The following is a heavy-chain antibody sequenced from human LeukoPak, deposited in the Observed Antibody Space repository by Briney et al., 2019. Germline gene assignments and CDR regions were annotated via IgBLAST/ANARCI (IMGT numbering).Heavy chain of an antibody. Sequence: GGSLRLSCAASGFTFSSYWMTWVRQAPGMGLEWVANIKQDGSEKYYVDSVKGRFTISRDNSKNTLYLQMNSLRAEDTAVYYCAKLGVTTPVDYWGQGTLVTVSS. V-gene: IGHV3-7*03. CDR1: GFTFSSYW. D-gene: IGHD4-17*01. J-gene: IGHJ4*02. CDR3: AKLGVTTPVDY. CDR2: IKQDGSEK.